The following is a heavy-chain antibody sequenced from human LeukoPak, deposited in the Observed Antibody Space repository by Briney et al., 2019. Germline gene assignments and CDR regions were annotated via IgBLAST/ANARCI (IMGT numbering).Heavy chain of an antibody. J-gene: IGHJ3*02. CDR3: ARPQHGDLYAFDI. Sequence: GGSLRLSCAASGFTFTSYWMHWARQAPGKGLVWVSRVDGDGSTTTYADSVKGRFTISRDNAKNTLYLQMNSLRAEDTAVYYCARPQHGDLYAFDIWGQGTMVTVST. V-gene: IGHV3-74*01. CDR1: GFTFTSYW. CDR2: VDGDGSTT. D-gene: IGHD4-17*01.